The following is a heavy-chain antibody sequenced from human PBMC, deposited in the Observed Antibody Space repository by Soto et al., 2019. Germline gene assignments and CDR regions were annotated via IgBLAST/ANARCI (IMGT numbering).Heavy chain of an antibody. D-gene: IGHD3-10*01. CDR2: IVVGSGNT. V-gene: IGHV1-18*01. J-gene: IGHJ6*02. CDR1: RYTFTRYA. Sequence: ASVKVSCKAFRYTFTRYAIHWVRQAPGQRLEWIGWIVVGSGNTNYAQKLQGRVTMTTDTSTSTAYMELRSLRSDDTAVYYCARSQLLWFGELLYPNYYYYYGMDVWGQGTTVTVSS. CDR3: ARSQLLWFGELLYPNYYYYYGMDV.